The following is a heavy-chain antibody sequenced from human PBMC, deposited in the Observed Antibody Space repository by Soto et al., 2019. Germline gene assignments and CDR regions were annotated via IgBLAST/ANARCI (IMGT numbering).Heavy chain of an antibody. Sequence: QLQLQESGPGLVKPSETLSLTCTVPSDSFSSSTYYWAWIRQPPGKQLEWIGGIYNRGNTDYTPSLKSRVAVSMETSKNQFSLKLSSVTASDTAVYFCAMHRRGFSLDYRGQGTLVTVSS. CDR2: IYNRGNT. CDR3: AMHRRGFSLDY. CDR1: SDSFSSSTYY. J-gene: IGHJ4*02. V-gene: IGHV4-39*01. D-gene: IGHD2-21*01.